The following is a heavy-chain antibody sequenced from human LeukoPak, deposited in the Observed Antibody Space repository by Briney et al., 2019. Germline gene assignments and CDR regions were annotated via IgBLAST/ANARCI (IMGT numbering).Heavy chain of an antibody. CDR2: ISGSGGST. V-gene: IGHV3-23*01. Sequence: GGSLRLSCAASGFSFSSYAMNWVRQAPGKGLEWVSVISGSGGSTYYADSVKGRFTISRDNSKNTLDLQMNSLRAEDTAVYYCASPRITGTSRPFDYWGQGTLVTGSS. CDR1: GFSFSSYA. J-gene: IGHJ4*02. CDR3: ASPRITGTSRPFDY. D-gene: IGHD1-7*01.